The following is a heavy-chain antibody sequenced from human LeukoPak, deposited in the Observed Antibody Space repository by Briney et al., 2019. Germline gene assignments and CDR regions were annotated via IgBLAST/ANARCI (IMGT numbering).Heavy chain of an antibody. D-gene: IGHD1-26*01. J-gene: IGHJ4*02. CDR1: GFTFSSYW. CDR2: IISDGSST. Sequence: GGSLRLSCAASGFTFSSYWMHWVRQAPGKGLVWVSRIISDGSSTSYADSVKGRFTISRDNAKNTLYLQMNSLRAEDTAVYYCARISSVMWELSDWGQGTLVTVSS. CDR3: ARISSVMWELSD. V-gene: IGHV3-74*01.